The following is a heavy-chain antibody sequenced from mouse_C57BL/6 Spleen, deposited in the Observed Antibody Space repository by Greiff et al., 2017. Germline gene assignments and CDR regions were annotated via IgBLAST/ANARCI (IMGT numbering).Heavy chain of an antibody. Sequence: VQLQESGPELVKPGASVKISCKASGYAFSSSWMNWVKQRPGKGLEWIGRIYPGDGDTNYNGKFKGKATLTADKSSSTAYMQLSSLTSEDSAVYFCAVYYGNLYYFDYWGQGTTLTVSS. D-gene: IGHD2-1*01. CDR2: IYPGDGDT. CDR3: AVYYGNLYYFDY. CDR1: GYAFSSSW. V-gene: IGHV1-82*01. J-gene: IGHJ2*01.